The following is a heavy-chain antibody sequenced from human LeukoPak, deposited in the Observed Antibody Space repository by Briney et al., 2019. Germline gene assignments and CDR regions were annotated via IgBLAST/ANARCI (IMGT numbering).Heavy chain of an antibody. D-gene: IGHD3-10*01. J-gene: IGHJ4*02. V-gene: IGHV1-2*02. CDR2: VNPKNGDT. CDR1: GYTFTGYY. Sequence: ASVKVSCXASGYTFTGYYMHWVRQAPGQGLEWVGLVNPKNGDTKYAQKFQGRVTMTRDTSVSTVYIELSRLRSDDTAVYYCARDSRVTNGDYWGQGTLVTVSS. CDR3: ARDSRVTNGDY.